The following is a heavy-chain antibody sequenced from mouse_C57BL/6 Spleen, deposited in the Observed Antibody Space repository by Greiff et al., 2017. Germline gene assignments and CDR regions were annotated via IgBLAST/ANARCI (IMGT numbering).Heavy chain of an antibody. CDR3: ARWAVVADY. CDR1: GYTFTSYW. CDR2: IDPSDSYT. Sequence: QQSCTASGYTFTSYWMQWVKPRPGQGLEWIGEIDPSDSYTNYNHKFKGKATLTVDTSSSTAYMQRSSLTSEDSAVYYCARWAVVADYWGQGTTLTVSS. V-gene: IGHV1-50*01. D-gene: IGHD1-1*01. J-gene: IGHJ2*01.